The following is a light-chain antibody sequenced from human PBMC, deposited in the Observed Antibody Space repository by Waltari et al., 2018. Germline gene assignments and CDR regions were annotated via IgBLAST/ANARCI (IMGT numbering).Light chain of an antibody. CDR2: EVS. CDR3: SSYASRDAWV. CDR1: SSDVGGYNR. J-gene: IGLJ3*02. Sequence: QSALTQPASVSGSPGQSITISCTGTSSDVGGYNRVSWYQQYPGKAPKLMIFEVSNWPSGVSNLFSGSKSGNTASLTISGLQAEDEADYYCSSYASRDAWVFGGGTKLTVL. V-gene: IGLV2-14*01.